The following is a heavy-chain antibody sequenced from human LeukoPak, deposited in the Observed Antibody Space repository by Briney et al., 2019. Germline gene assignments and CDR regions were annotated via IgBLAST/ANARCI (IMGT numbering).Heavy chain of an antibody. CDR1: GGSISSSSYY. V-gene: IGHV4-39*01. D-gene: IGHD3-3*01. CDR3: ARRSITIFGVVSLEYYFDY. Sequence: SETLSLTCTVSGGSISSSSYYWGWIRQPPGKGLEWIGSIYYSGSTYYNPSLKSRVTISVDTSKNQFSLKLSSVTAADTAVYYCARRSITIFGVVSLEYYFDYRGQGTLVTVSS. J-gene: IGHJ4*02. CDR2: IYYSGST.